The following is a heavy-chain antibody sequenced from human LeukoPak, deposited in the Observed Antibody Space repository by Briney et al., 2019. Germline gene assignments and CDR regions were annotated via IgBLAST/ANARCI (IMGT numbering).Heavy chain of an antibody. CDR2: ISSSSSTI. D-gene: IGHD3-22*01. J-gene: IGHJ5*02. CDR1: GFTFSSYS. Sequence: GGSLRLSCAASGFTFSSYSMNWVRQAPGKGLEWVSYISSSSSTIYYADSVKGRFTISRDNAKNSLYLQLNSLRAEDTAVYYCARVLHKRNYDSSDYYGSWGQGTLVTVSS. V-gene: IGHV3-48*01. CDR3: ARVLHKRNYDSSDYYGS.